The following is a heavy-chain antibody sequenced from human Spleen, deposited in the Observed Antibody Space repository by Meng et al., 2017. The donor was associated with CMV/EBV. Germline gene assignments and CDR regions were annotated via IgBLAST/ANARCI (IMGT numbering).Heavy chain of an antibody. D-gene: IGHD6-19*01. CDR1: GFTFSGYG. Sequence: GGSLRLSCAASGFTFSGYGLHWVRQAPGKGLEWVALISYDGSSKYYADSVRGRFTISRDNSKKMLYLQMSTLRPEDTALYYCAKDPEGFSSAFDSWGRGTLVTVSS. CDR3: AKDPEGFSSAFDS. V-gene: IGHV3-30*02. CDR2: ISYDGSSK. J-gene: IGHJ4*02.